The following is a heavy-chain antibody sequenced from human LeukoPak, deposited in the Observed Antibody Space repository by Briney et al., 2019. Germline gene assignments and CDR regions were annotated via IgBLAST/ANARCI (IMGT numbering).Heavy chain of an antibody. CDR1: GGSISSSSCY. CDR2: IYYSGST. J-gene: IGHJ3*02. D-gene: IGHD6-6*01. Sequence: SETLSLTCTVSGGSISSSSCYWGWIRQPPGKGLEWIGSIYYSGSTYYSPSLKSRVTISVDTSKNQFSLKLSSVTAADTAVYYCARRAPPARHDAFDIWGQGTMVTGSS. CDR3: ARRAPPARHDAFDI. V-gene: IGHV4-39*01.